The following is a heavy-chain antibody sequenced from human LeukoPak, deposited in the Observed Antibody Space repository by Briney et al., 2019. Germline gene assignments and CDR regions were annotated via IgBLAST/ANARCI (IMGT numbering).Heavy chain of an antibody. CDR3: GKGAYGSGGYPPVTPDH. D-gene: IGHD3-10*01. V-gene: IGHV3-23*01. CDR1: GFTFSSYA. J-gene: IGHJ4*02. CDR2: ISVSGGST. Sequence: GGSLRLSCAASGFTFSSYAMSGVRQAPGEGVGWVLAISVSGGSTYYADSVRGPSVISRDNSTSTLFLQKNSLRVEATAVYYCGKGAYGSGGYPPVTPDHWGQGTLVTVSS.